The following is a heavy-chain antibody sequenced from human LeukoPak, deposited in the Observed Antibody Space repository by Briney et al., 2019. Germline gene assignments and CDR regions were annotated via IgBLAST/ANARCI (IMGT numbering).Heavy chain of an antibody. Sequence: AASVKVSCKAPGGTFSSYAISWVRQAPGQGLEWMGGIIPIFGTANYAQKFQGRVTITADESTSTAYMELSSLRSEDTAVYYCARGGSDYDSSGYYFDYWGQGTLVTVSS. D-gene: IGHD3-22*01. CDR2: IIPIFGTA. CDR3: ARGGSDYDSSGYYFDY. J-gene: IGHJ4*02. V-gene: IGHV1-69*01. CDR1: GGTFSSYA.